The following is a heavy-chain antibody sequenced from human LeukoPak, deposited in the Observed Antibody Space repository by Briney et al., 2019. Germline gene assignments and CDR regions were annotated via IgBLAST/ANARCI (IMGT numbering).Heavy chain of an antibody. CDR1: GFTFSNYW. V-gene: IGHV3-7*05. CDR3: ARDQAAFDL. J-gene: IGHJ3*01. CDR2: IIQDGSDK. Sequence: GGSLRLSCAASGFTFSNYWMTWVRQAPGKGLEWVANIIQDGSDKYYVDSVRGRFTISRDNAKNSLCLQMNSLRAEDTAVYYCARDQAAFDLWGQGTMVTVSS.